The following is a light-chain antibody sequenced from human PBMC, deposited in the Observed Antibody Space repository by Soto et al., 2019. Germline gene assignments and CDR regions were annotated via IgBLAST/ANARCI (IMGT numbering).Light chain of an antibody. CDR1: SSNIESNY. V-gene: IGLV1-47*01. Sequence: QSVRTQPPSASGTPGQRVTICCSGSSSNIESNYVYWCQQFPGTAPKLLIYRNSQRPSGVPDRFSGSKSGTSASLAISGLRSEDEADYYCAAWDDSRGGVFGTGTKVTVL. CDR3: AAWDDSRGGV. J-gene: IGLJ1*01. CDR2: RNS.